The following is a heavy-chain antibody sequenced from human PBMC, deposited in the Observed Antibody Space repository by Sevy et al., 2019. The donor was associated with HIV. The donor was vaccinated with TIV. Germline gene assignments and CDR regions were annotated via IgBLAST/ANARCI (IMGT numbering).Heavy chain of an antibody. Sequence: ASVKVSCKASGYTFTSYDINWVRQATGQGLEWMGWMNPNSGNTGYAQKFQGRVTMTRNTSISTAYMELSRLRSEDTAGYYCARGPDYVWGSYRLPYYYYGMDVWGQGTTVTVSS. CDR1: GYTFTSYD. V-gene: IGHV1-8*01. D-gene: IGHD3-16*02. J-gene: IGHJ6*02. CDR2: MNPNSGNT. CDR3: ARGPDYVWGSYRLPYYYYGMDV.